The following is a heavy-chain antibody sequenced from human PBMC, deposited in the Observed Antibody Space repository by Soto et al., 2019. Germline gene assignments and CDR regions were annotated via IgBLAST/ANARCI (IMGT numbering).Heavy chain of an antibody. D-gene: IGHD2-2*01. J-gene: IGHJ4*02. Sequence: PGESVKISCKASGYSFTAYCITWVLQMPGKGLEWMATIDPSDSYVDYSPSFRGHVTFSVDRSITTVYLQWNSLKASDSAMYFCTRRASSSFYHFDFWGQGALVTVSS. CDR1: GYSFTAYC. CDR2: IDPSDSYV. V-gene: IGHV5-10-1*01. CDR3: TRRASSSFYHFDF.